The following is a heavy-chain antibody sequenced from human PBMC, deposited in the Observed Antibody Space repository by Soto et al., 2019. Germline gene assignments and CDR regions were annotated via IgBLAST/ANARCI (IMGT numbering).Heavy chain of an antibody. CDR3: AREDVTMVRGVIIYYYGMDV. D-gene: IGHD3-10*01. J-gene: IGHJ6*02. CDR2: INPNSGGT. V-gene: IGHV1-2*02. Sequence: GASVKVSCKASEYTFTDYYMHWVRQAPGQGLEWMGWINPNSGGTNYAQKFQGRVTMTRDTSISTAYMELSRLRSDDTAVYYCAREDVTMVRGVIIYYYGMDVWGQGTTVTVS. CDR1: EYTFTDYY.